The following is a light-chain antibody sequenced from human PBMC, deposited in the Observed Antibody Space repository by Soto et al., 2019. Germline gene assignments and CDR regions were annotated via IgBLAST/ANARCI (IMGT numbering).Light chain of an antibody. CDR3: QHYSGPPWP. CDR2: GAS. CDR1: QSISTT. J-gene: IGKJ1*01. V-gene: IGKV3-15*01. Sequence: EIVMTQSPATLSVSPGERATLSCRASQSISTTLAWYQQKPGQAPRLLIYGASTRATGIPARFSGSGSGTEFPLTISILQSADFAFYCCQHYSGPPWPFGQGTQVEIK.